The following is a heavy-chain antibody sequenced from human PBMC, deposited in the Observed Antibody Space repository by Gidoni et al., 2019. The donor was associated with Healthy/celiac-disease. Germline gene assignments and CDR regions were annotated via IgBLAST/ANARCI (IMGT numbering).Heavy chain of an antibody. J-gene: IGHJ4*02. V-gene: IGHV3-23*01. D-gene: IGHD5-18*01. CDR1: GFTFSSYA. CDR3: AKIGYSYGHTY. CDR2: ISGSGGST. Sequence: EVQLLESGGGLVQPGGSLRLSCAASGFTFSSYAMSWVLQAPGKGLEWGSAISGSGGSTYYADSVKGRFTISRDNSKNTLYLQMNSLRAEDTAVYYCAKIGYSYGHTYWGQGTLVTVSS.